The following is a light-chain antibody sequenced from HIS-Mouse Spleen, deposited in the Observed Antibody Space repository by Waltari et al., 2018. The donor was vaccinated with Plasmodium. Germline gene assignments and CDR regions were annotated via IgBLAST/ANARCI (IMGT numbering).Light chain of an antibody. J-gene: IGKJ5*01. CDR2: DAS. V-gene: IGKV3-11*01. Sequence: EIVLPQSPATLSLSPGERATLSCRASQSVSSYLAWYQQKPGQAPRLLIYDASNRATGIPARFSGSGSGTDCTLTSSSLGPEDFALYYCQQRSNWPPTFGQGTRLEIK. CDR1: QSVSSY. CDR3: QQRSNWPPT.